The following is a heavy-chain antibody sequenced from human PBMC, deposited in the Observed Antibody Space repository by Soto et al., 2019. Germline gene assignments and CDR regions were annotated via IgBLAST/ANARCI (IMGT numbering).Heavy chain of an antibody. V-gene: IGHV1-18*01. CDR3: AKTGDSYEFGSVYYRNATYFAV. Sequence: QLPLVQSGAEVNMRGESVMVSCKASDYIFRNYHINWVRQATGQGLEWMGSIRGNNVNTKYAHMFQGRVNMTTDKSQTSLYLELRRLGSGDTAVYYCAKTGDSYEFGSVYYRNATYFAVWGQGRLVTVSS. J-gene: IGHJ4*02. D-gene: IGHD3-3*01. CDR1: DYIFRNYH. CDR2: IRGNNVNT.